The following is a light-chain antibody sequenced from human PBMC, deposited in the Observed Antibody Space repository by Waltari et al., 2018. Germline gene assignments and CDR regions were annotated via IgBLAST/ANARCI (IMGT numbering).Light chain of an antibody. J-gene: IGLJ1*01. Sequence: QSALTQPASVSGSPGQSSTISCTGTSSDIGGYSSVSWYQQHPGKAPKLMIYDVTKRPSGVSNRFSGSNSGSTASLTISGLQAEDEADYYCSSYKGSSTLYVFGTGTKVTVL. V-gene: IGLV2-14*01. CDR2: DVT. CDR3: SSYKGSSTLYV. CDR1: SSDIGGYSS.